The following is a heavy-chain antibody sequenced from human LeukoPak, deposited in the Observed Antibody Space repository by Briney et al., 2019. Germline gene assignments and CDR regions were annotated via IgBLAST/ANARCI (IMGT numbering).Heavy chain of an antibody. CDR3: AANPPLPTRYCSGGSCYSDAFDI. Sequence: PSETLSLTCTVSGGSVSSGSYYWSWIRQPPGMGLEWIGYIYYSGSTNYNPSLKSRVTISVDTSKNQFSLKLSSVTAADTAVYYCAANPPLPTRYCSGGSCYSDAFDIWGQGTMVTVSS. D-gene: IGHD2-15*01. V-gene: IGHV4-61*01. J-gene: IGHJ3*02. CDR2: IYYSGST. CDR1: GGSVSSGSYY.